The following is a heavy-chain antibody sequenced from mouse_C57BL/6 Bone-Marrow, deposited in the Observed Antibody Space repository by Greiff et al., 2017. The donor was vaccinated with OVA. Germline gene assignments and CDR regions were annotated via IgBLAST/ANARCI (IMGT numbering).Heavy chain of an antibody. CDR1: GYSITSGYY. CDR2: ISYDGSN. D-gene: IGHD1-1*01. Sequence: EVQRVESGPGLVKPSQSLSLTCSVTGYSITSGYYWNWIRQFPGNKLEWMGYISYDGSNNYNPSLKNRISITRDTSKNQFFLKLNSVTTEDTATYYCARATVVAEGYFDYWGQGTTLTVSS. CDR3: ARATVVAEGYFDY. V-gene: IGHV3-6*01. J-gene: IGHJ2*01.